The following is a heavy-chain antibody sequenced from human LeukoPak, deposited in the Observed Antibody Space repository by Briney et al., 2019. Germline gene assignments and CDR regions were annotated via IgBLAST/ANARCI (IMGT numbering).Heavy chain of an antibody. Sequence: ASVKVSCTASGYSFTTYFVHWVRQAPGRGLEWMGIIYPRDGSTSHAQKFQGRGTMTRDTSTSTVYMELSSLSSDDTAVYFCARGCGVVPGVHNLGRTQYYNGMDVWGQGTTVTVSS. D-gene: IGHD2-2*01. V-gene: IGHV1-46*01. CDR2: IYPRDGST. CDR1: GYSFTTYF. J-gene: IGHJ6*02. CDR3: ARGCGVVPGVHNLGRTQYYNGMDV.